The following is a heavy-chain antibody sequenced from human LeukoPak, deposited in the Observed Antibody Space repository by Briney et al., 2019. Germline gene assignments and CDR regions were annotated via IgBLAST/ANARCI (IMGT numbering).Heavy chain of an antibody. V-gene: IGHV3-23*01. J-gene: IGHJ4*02. CDR3: ATAKGTVAKYYFDF. D-gene: IGHD1-1*01. CDR2: ISASGGAT. CDR1: GFTLSTYA. Sequence: GGSLRLSCVTSGFTLSTYAMSWVRQAPGKGLEWVSGISASGGATYHADSVKGRFTISRDNPKNTVYLQMNSLRAEDTAVYYCATAKGTVAKYYFDFWGQGTLVTVSS.